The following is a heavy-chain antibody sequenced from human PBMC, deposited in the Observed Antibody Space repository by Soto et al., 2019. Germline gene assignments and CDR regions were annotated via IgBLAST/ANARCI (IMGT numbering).Heavy chain of an antibody. CDR3: ARASHYYDSSGYCGY. CDR2: INAGNGNT. Sequence: ASVKVSCKASGYTFTSYAMHWVRQAPGQRLEWMGWINAGNGNTKYSQKFQGRVTITRDTSASTAYMELSSLRSEDTAVYYCARASHYYDSSGYCGYWGQGTLVTVSS. D-gene: IGHD3-22*01. CDR1: GYTFTSYA. J-gene: IGHJ4*02. V-gene: IGHV1-3*01.